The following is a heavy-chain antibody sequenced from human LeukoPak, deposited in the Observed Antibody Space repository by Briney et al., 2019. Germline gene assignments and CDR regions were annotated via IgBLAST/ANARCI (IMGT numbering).Heavy chain of an antibody. Sequence: SVKVSCKASGGTFSSYAISWVRQAPGQGLEWMGRIIPIFGIANYAQKFQGRVTITADNSTSTAYMELSSLRSEDTAVYYCARGLGDPPLTNYYYYGMDVWGQGTTVTVSS. CDR1: GGTFSSYA. V-gene: IGHV1-69*04. D-gene: IGHD3-16*01. CDR3: ARGLGDPPLTNYYYYGMDV. J-gene: IGHJ6*02. CDR2: IIPIFGIA.